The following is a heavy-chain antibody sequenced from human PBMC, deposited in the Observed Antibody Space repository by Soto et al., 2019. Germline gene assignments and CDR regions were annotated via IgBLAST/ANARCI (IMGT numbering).Heavy chain of an antibody. CDR1: GFTFSSYG. D-gene: IGHD3-16*02. Sequence: PGGSLRLSCAASGFTFSSYGMHWVRQAPGKGLEWVAVISYDGSNKYYADSVKGRFTISRDNSKDTLYLQMNSLRAEDTAVYYCAKEGYDYVWGSYRSAGGMDVWGQGTTVTVSS. V-gene: IGHV3-30*18. CDR2: ISYDGSNK. CDR3: AKEGYDYVWGSYRSAGGMDV. J-gene: IGHJ6*02.